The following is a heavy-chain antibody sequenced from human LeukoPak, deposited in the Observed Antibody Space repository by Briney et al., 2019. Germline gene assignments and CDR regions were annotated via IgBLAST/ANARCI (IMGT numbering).Heavy chain of an antibody. CDR3: AREFITGGGYVHPYYYGMDV. CDR1: GFTFDDYA. V-gene: IGHV3-9*01. CDR2: ISWNSGSI. Sequence: GRSLRLSCAASGFTFDDYAMHWVRQAPGKGLEWVSGISWNSGSIGYADSVKGRFTISRDNAKNSLYLQMNSLRAEDTAVYYCAREFITGGGYVHPYYYGMDVWGQGTTVTVSS. D-gene: IGHD5-12*01. J-gene: IGHJ6*02.